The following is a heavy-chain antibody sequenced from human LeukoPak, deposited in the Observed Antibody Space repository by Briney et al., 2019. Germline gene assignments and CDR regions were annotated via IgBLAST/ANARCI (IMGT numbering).Heavy chain of an antibody. Sequence: GGSLRLSCAASGFTFSSYTMHWVRQAPGKGLECVSSITSSRSYIYYADSVKGRFTISRDNAKNSLYLQMNSLRAEDTAVYYCARVWVGWSYLTKLPYYYYYMDVWGKGTTVTISS. V-gene: IGHV3-21*04. J-gene: IGHJ6*03. CDR3: ARVWVGWSYLTKLPYYYYYMDV. CDR1: GFTFSSYT. CDR2: ITSSRSYI. D-gene: IGHD1-26*01.